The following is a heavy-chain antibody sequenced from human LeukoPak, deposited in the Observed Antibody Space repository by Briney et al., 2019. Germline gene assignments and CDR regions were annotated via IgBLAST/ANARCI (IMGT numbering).Heavy chain of an antibody. CDR3: ARGAAIYYYYYGMDV. CDR2: MNPNSGNT. D-gene: IGHD6-25*01. J-gene: IGHJ6*02. CDR1: GYTFTGYY. V-gene: IGHV1-8*02. Sequence: ASVKVSCKASGYTFTGYYMHWVRQAPGQGLEWMGWMNPNSGNTGYAQKFQGRVTMTRNTSISTAYMELSSLRSEDTAVYYCARGAAIYYYYYGMDVWGQGTTVTVSS.